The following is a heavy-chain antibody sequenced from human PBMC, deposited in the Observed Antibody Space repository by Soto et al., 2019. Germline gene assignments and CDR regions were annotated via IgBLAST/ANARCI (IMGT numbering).Heavy chain of an antibody. CDR1: GGTFSSYA. V-gene: IGHV1-69*06. CDR2: IIPIFGTA. D-gene: IGHD3-22*01. Sequence: GASVKVSCKASGGTFSSYAISWVRQAPGQGLEWMGGIIPIFGTANYAQKFQGRVTITADKSTSTAYMELSGLRSEDTAVYYCAMIVVALQYYFDYWGQGTLVTVSS. CDR3: AMIVVALQYYFDY. J-gene: IGHJ4*02.